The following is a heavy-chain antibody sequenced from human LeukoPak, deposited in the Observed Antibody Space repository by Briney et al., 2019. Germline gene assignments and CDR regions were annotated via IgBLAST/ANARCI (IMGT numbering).Heavy chain of an antibody. D-gene: IGHD5-24*01. CDR2: IIPIFGTA. Sequence: GASVKVSCKASGYTFTSYYMHWVRQAPGQGLEWMGGIIPIFGTANYAQKFQGRVTITADESTSTAYMELSSLRSEDTAVYYCARDNLRGLRDGYNFNWFDPWGQGTLVTVSS. CDR3: ARDNLRGLRDGYNFNWFDP. J-gene: IGHJ5*02. V-gene: IGHV1-69*13. CDR1: GYTFTSYY.